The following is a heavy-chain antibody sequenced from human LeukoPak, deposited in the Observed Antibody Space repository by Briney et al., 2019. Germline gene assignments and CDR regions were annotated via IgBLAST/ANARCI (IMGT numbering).Heavy chain of an antibody. V-gene: IGHV3-74*01. Sequence: GGSLRLSGAASGFTFSGYLMHWVRQAPGKGLVWVSRINADGSSTDYADSVKGRFTISRDNAKNTLYLQMNSLRAEDTAVYYCVRLLDLDYWGQGTLVTVSS. CDR1: GFTFSGYL. D-gene: IGHD2-15*01. CDR2: INADGSST. CDR3: VRLLDLDY. J-gene: IGHJ4*02.